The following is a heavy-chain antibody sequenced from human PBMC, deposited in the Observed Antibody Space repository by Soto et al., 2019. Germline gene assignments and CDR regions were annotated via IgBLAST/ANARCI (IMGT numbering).Heavy chain of an antibody. CDR1: EGTFRSYA. J-gene: IGHJ4*02. V-gene: IGHV1-69*13. CDR3: ATTQYYYDSSGYKPRWCFYCLDY. CDR2: IIPIFDTT. D-gene: IGHD3-22*01. Sequence: SVKVSCKASEGTFRSYAISWVRQAPGQGLEWMGGIIPIFDTTNYAQKFQGRVTITADEFTSTAYMELSSLRSEDTAVYYCATTQYYYDSSGYKPRWCFYCLDYWGQGTLVTVSS.